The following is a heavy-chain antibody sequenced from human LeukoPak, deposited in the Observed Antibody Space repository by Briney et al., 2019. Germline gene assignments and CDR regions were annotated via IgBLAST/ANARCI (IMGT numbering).Heavy chain of an antibody. CDR2: IKQDGSEK. D-gene: IGHD1-26*01. CDR3: AARSSGNPYF. Sequence: GGSLRLSCTASGLTLSNYWMIWVRQAPGKGLQWVAKIKQDGSEKYYADSVKGRFTISRDNAENSLYLQMNSLRVEDTAVYYCAARSSGNPYFWGQGTLVTVSS. CDR1: GLTLSNYW. V-gene: IGHV3-7*03. J-gene: IGHJ4*02.